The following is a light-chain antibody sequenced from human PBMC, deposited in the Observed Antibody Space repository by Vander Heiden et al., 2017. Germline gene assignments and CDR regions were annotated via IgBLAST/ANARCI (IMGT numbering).Light chain of an antibody. V-gene: IGKV3-20*01. Sequence: EIVLTQSPGTLPLSPGERATLSCRASQSVSSSYLAWYQQKPGQAPRLLIYGASSRATGIPDRFSGSGSGTDFTLTISRLEPEDFAVYYCQQYHNSPQTFGQGTRLEIK. CDR2: GAS. CDR1: QSVSSSY. J-gene: IGKJ5*01. CDR3: QQYHNSPQT.